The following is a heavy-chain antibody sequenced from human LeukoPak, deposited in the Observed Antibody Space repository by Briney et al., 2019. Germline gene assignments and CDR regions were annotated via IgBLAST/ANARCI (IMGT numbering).Heavy chain of an antibody. CDR2: INHSGST. J-gene: IGHJ5*02. Sequence: SETLSLTCVVYGGSFSGYYWSWIRQPPGKGLEWFGEINHSGSTNYHPSLKTRVTISVDTSKKQCSLRLSSVTAADTAVYYCARGVRQWLNNWFDPWGQGTLVTVSS. CDR3: ARGVRQWLNNWFDP. D-gene: IGHD3-22*01. V-gene: IGHV4-34*01. CDR1: GGSFSGYY.